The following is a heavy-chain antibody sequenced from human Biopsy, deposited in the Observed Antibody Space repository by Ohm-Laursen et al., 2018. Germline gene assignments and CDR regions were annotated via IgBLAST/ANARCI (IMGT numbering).Heavy chain of an antibody. Sequence: SETLSLTCIASGGSINNFYWSWIRQPPGKGLEWIGIIYYSGNTKYNPSPKSRVTMSVDTSQNQFSLNLNSVTAADTAVYYCARDFRAGSGFLRSNNHYCSMDVWGPGTRVTVSS. D-gene: IGHD5-24*01. CDR2: IYYSGNT. CDR1: GGSINNFY. CDR3: ARDFRAGSGFLRSNNHYCSMDV. V-gene: IGHV4-59*01. J-gene: IGHJ6*02.